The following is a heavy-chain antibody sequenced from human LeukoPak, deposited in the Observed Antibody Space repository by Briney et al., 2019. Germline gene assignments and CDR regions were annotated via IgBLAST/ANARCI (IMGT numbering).Heavy chain of an antibody. CDR1: GGSISSGGYY. V-gene: IGHV4-31*03. Sequence: SQTLSLTCTVSGGSISSGGYYWSWIRQHPGKGLEWIGYIYYSGSTYYNPSLKSRVTISVDTSKNQYSLKLSSVTAADTAVYYCASGTPLWWAAKNDAFDIWGQGTMVTASS. CDR3: ASGTPLWWAAKNDAFDI. CDR2: IYYSGST. J-gene: IGHJ3*02. D-gene: IGHD2/OR15-2a*01.